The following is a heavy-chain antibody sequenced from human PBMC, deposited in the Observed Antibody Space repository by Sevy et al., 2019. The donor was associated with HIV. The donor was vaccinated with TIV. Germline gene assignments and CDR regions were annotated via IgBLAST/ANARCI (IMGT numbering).Heavy chain of an antibody. CDR1: GFAFYEYS. D-gene: IGHD1-1*01. CDR2: LKSKADGGTV. V-gene: IGHV3-49*03. J-gene: IGHJ4*02. Sequence: GGSLRLSCTASGFAFYEYSMSWIRQAPGKGLEWVAFLKSKADGGTVDHAASVKGRFTISRDDSKSIAYLQMNDLTTEDTGVYYCTRWKGLQSIFDYWGQGALVTVSS. CDR3: TRWKGLQSIFDY.